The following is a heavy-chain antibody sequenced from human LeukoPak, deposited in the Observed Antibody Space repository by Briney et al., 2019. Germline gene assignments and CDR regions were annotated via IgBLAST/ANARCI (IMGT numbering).Heavy chain of an antibody. V-gene: IGHV1-69*05. CDR3: ARELGTMIVVVITQVGWFDP. CDR1: GGTFSSYA. CDR2: IIPIFGTA. J-gene: IGHJ5*02. D-gene: IGHD3-22*01. Sequence: SVKVSCKASGGTFSSYAISWVRQAPGQGLDWMGRIIPIFGTANYAQKFQGRVTITTDESTSTAYMELSSLRSEDTAVYYCARELGTMIVVVITQVGWFDPWGQGTLVTVSS.